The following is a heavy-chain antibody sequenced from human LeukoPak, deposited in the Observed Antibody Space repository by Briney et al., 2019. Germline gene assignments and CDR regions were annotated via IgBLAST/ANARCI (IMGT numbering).Heavy chain of an antibody. D-gene: IGHD4-17*01. V-gene: IGHV4-59*12. CDR1: GGSISSYY. Sequence: SETLSLTCTVSGGSISSYYWSWIRQPPGKGLEWIGYNYYSGSTNYSPSLKSRVTISVDTSKNQFSLKLSSVTAADTAVYYCARIEMTTVTSFDYWGQGTLVTVSS. CDR3: ARIEMTTVTSFDY. CDR2: NYYSGST. J-gene: IGHJ4*02.